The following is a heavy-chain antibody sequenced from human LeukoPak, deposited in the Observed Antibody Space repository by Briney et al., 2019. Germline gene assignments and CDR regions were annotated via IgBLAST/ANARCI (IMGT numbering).Heavy chain of an antibody. CDR3: AKASRFYDFWSGSGLDD. CDR1: GFTFSSYA. V-gene: IGHV3-23*01. CDR2: ISGSDGST. Sequence: GGSLRLSCAASGFTFSSYAMSWVRQAPGKGLEWVSAISGSDGSTYYADSVKGRFTISRDNSKNTLYLQMNSLRAEDTAVYYCAKASRFYDFWSGSGLDDWGQGTLVTVSS. J-gene: IGHJ4*02. D-gene: IGHD3-3*01.